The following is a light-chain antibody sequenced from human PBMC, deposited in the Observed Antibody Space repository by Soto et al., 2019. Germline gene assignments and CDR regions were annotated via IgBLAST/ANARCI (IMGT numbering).Light chain of an antibody. CDR1: QSVSSSY. Sequence: EIVLTRAPGTLSLSPGGRATLSCMASQSVSSSYLAWYQQKTGQAPRILIYGESSRATGIPDRFSGSGSGTDLNLTISRLEPEDFAVYYCQQRSNWPITFGQGTRLEIK. J-gene: IGKJ5*01. CDR3: QQRSNWPIT. CDR2: GES. V-gene: IGKV3D-20*02.